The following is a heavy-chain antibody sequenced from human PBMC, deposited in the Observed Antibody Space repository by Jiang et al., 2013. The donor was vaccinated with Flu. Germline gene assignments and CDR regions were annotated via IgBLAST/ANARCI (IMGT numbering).Heavy chain of an antibody. V-gene: IGHV4-4*07. CDR2: IYTNDNT. J-gene: IGHJ4*02. CDR3: AKEGKGST. D-gene: IGHD6-13*01. Sequence: VQLVESGPGLVKPSETLSLTCTVSGGSISGFYWSWIRQPAGRGLEWIGRIYTNDNTDYNPSLESRVTMSIDTSRNQFSLKLSSVTAADTAVYYCAKEGKGSTWGQGTLVTVSS. CDR1: GGSISGFY.